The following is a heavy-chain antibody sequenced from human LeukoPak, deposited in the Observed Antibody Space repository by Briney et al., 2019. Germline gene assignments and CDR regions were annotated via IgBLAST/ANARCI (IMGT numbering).Heavy chain of an antibody. V-gene: IGHV6-1*01. D-gene: IGHD2-2*01. CDR3: ARGGVVVVPAAIPSDY. J-gene: IGHJ4*02. CDR1: GDSVSSNSAA. CDR2: TYYRSKWYN. Sequence: SQTLSLTCAISGDSVSSNSAAWNWIRQSPSRGLEWLERTYYRSKWYNDYAVSVKSRITITPDTSKNQFSLQLNSVTPEDTAVYYCARGGVVVVPAAIPSDYWGQGTLVTVSS.